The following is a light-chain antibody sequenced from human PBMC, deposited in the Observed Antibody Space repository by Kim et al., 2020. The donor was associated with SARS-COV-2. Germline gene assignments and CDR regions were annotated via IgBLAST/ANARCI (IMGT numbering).Light chain of an antibody. V-gene: IGKV3-20*01. CDR2: DAS. Sequence: SPGERAPLSCRASQSVSSNYLAWYQQKPGQAPRLLVYDASSRATGIPDRFSGSGSGTDFSLTISGLEPEDFALYYCQQYGSSPKTFGQGTKVDIK. CDR3: QQYGSSPKT. J-gene: IGKJ1*01. CDR1: QSVSSNY.